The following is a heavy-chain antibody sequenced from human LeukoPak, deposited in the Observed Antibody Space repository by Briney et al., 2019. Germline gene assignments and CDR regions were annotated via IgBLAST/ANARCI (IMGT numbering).Heavy chain of an antibody. Sequence: GGSLRLSCAASGFTFSSYGMHWVRQAPGKGLEWVAVIWYDGSNKYYADSVKGLFTISRDNSKNTLYLQMNSLRAEDRAGYYCARDGEQWLVPDYYYYMDVWGKGTTVTVSS. CDR1: GFTFSSYG. J-gene: IGHJ6*03. CDR3: ARDGEQWLVPDYYYYMDV. D-gene: IGHD6-19*01. CDR2: IWYDGSNK. V-gene: IGHV3-33*01.